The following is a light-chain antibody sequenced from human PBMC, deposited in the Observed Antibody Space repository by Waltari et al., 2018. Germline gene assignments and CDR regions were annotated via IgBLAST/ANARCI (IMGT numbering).Light chain of an antibody. CDR1: ESVLYSPNNKNH. Sequence: DIVMTQSPESLAVSLGERATINCKSSESVLYSPNNKNHLAWYQQKPGQPPKLLIYWASTRKSGVPDRFSGSGSETDFTLTVSSLQAEDVAVYYCQQYYNTPLTFGGGTKVEIK. V-gene: IGKV4-1*01. J-gene: IGKJ4*01. CDR2: WAS. CDR3: QQYYNTPLT.